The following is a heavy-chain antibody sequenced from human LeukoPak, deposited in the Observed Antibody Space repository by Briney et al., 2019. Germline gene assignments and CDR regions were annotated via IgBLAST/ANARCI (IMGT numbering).Heavy chain of an antibody. D-gene: IGHD6-6*01. V-gene: IGHV4-59*08. CDR2: IYYSGGT. CDR3: ARLWDSSSSLDY. CDR1: GGSISSYY. J-gene: IGHJ4*02. Sequence: PSETLSLTCTVSGGSISSYYWTWIRQPPGKGLGLEWIGYIYYSGGTNYNPSLKSRVTISIDTSKNQVSLKLSSVTAADTAVYYCARLWDSSSSLDYWGQGTLATVSS.